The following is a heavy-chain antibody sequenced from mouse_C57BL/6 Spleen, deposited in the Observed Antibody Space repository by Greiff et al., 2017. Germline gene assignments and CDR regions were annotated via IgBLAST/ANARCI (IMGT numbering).Heavy chain of an antibody. J-gene: IGHJ4*01. D-gene: IGHD1-2*01. CDR1: GYTFTSYW. V-gene: IGHV1-64*01. CDR2: IHPNSGST. Sequence: VQLQQPGAELVKPGASVKLSCKASGYTFTSYWMHWVKQRPGQGLEWIGMIHPNSGSTNYNEKFKSKATLTVDKSSSTAYMQLSSLTSEDSAVYYCAREGDCGWGYAMDYWGQGTSVTVSS. CDR3: AREGDCGWGYAMDY.